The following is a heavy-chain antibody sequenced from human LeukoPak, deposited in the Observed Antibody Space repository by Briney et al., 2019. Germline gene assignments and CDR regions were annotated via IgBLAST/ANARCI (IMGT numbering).Heavy chain of an antibody. J-gene: IGHJ4*02. Sequence: PGGSLRLSCAASGFTFSNYWMTWVRQAPGKGLEWVANIKQDGSETYYVDSVKGRFTISRDNAKNSLYLQMNSLRDEDTAVYYCARDLYFGDHGCYFDYWGQGTLVTVSS. D-gene: IGHD4-17*01. CDR1: GFTFSNYW. V-gene: IGHV3-7*01. CDR2: IKQDGSET. CDR3: ARDLYFGDHGCYFDY.